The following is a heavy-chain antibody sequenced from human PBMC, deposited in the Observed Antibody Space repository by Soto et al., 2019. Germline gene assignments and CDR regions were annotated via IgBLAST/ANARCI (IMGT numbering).Heavy chain of an antibody. D-gene: IGHD1-1*01. Sequence: GGSLRLSCAASGFIFRNYAMSWVRQAPGKGLEWVSGISASGGSTYYSDSVKGRFTISSDNSKNTLYLQMNSLRVEDTAIYYRQTATNGAYVGGFDMWGQGTMVTVSS. CDR2: ISASGGST. J-gene: IGHJ3*02. CDR3: QTATNGAYVGGFDM. CDR1: GFIFRNYA. V-gene: IGHV3-23*01.